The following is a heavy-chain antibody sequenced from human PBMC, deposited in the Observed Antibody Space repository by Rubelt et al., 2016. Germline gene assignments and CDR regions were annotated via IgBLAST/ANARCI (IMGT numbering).Heavy chain of an antibody. CDR2: IDWDDDT. CDR3: ARILLPDYYDSSGGMDV. Sequence: QVTLRESGPALVKPTQTLTLTCTFSGFSLSTSGMCVSWIRQPPGEALEWLARIDWDDDTYYSTSLKTRFTISKDTSKNQVVLTMTNMDPVDTATYYCARILLPDYYDSSGGMDVWGQGTTVTVSS. V-gene: IGHV2-70*15. J-gene: IGHJ6*02. D-gene: IGHD3-22*01. CDR1: GFSLSTSGMC.